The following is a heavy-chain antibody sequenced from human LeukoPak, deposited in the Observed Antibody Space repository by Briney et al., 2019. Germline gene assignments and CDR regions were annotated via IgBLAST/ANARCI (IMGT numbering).Heavy chain of an antibody. CDR1: GFTFSNHA. CDR2: ISGSGFRT. Sequence: GGSPRLSCAASGFTFSNHAMSWVRQAPGKGLEWVSAISGSGFRTNYADSVKGRFTISRDNSKNTLYLQMNSLRAEDTAVYYCAKDLEYDFWSGYYPLGHYGMDVWGQGTTVTVSS. V-gene: IGHV3-23*01. D-gene: IGHD3-3*01. CDR3: AKDLEYDFWSGYYPLGHYGMDV. J-gene: IGHJ6*02.